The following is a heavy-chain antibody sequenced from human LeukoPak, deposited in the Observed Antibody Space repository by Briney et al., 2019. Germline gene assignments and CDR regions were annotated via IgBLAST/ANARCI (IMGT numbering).Heavy chain of an antibody. CDR2: INTNTGNP. V-gene: IGHV7-4-1*02. CDR3: ARRSWSVYGGNWAPYGMDV. J-gene: IGHJ6*02. D-gene: IGHD4-23*01. Sequence: ASVKVSCKASGYTFTSYAMNWVRQAPGQGLEWMGWINTNTGNPTYAQGFTGRFVFSLDTSVSTAYLQISSLKAEDTAEYYCARRSWSVYGGNWAPYGMDVWGQGTTVTVSS. CDR1: GYTFTSYA.